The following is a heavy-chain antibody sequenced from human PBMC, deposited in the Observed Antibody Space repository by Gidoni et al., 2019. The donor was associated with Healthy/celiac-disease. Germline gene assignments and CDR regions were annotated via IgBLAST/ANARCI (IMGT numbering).Heavy chain of an antibody. CDR3: TRGGGRTNWFDP. CDR1: GYSFTSYW. D-gene: IGHD3-16*01. J-gene: IGHJ5*02. V-gene: IGHV5-10-1*03. Sequence: EVQLVQSGTEVKKPGESLRISCKGSGYSFTSYWISWVRQMPGKGLEWMGRIDPSDSYTNYSPSFQGHVTISTDNSISTAYLQWSSLKASDTAMYYCTRGGGRTNWFDPWGQGTLVSVSS. CDR2: IDPSDSYT.